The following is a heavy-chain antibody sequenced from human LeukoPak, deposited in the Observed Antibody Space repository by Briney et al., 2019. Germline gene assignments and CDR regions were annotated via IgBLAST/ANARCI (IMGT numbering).Heavy chain of an antibody. D-gene: IGHD3-3*01. Sequence: QAGGSLRLSCAAPGFTFSNYWMSWVRRAPGKGLEWVANIKQDGSETYYVDSVRGRFTISRDNAKKSLYLQMNSLRAEDTAVYYCARDFWGAYRVDFFDYWGQGTLVTVSS. CDR2: IKQDGSET. V-gene: IGHV3-7*01. CDR1: GFTFSNYW. J-gene: IGHJ4*02. CDR3: ARDFWGAYRVDFFDY.